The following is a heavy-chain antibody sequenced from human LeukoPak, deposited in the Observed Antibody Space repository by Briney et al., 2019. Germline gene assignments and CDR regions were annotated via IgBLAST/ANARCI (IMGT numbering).Heavy chain of an antibody. CDR1: GYTFTAYY. CDR3: ASVTYYVSSGYYLGDY. V-gene: IGHV1-2*06. J-gene: IGHJ4*02. D-gene: IGHD3-22*01. Sequence: ASVKVSCKASGYTFTAYYIHWVRQAPRQGLEWMGRINPNSGGTNYAQKFQGRVTMTRDTSISTAYMELSRLKSDDTAVYYCASVTYYVSSGYYLGDYWGQGTLVTVSS. CDR2: INPNSGGT.